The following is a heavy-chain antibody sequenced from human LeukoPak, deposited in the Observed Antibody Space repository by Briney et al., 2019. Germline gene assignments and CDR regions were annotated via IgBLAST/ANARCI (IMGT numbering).Heavy chain of an antibody. V-gene: IGHV3-23*01. CDR2: ISGSGTST. CDR1: GFTFSSHA. CDR3: AKDRLGGYGMDV. Sequence: PGGSLRLSCAASGFTFSSHAMSWVRQAPGKGLEWVSAISGSGTSTYYADSVKGRFTISRDNSKSTLYLQMNSLRAEDTALYYCAKDRLGGYGMDVWGQGTTVTVSS. J-gene: IGHJ6*02.